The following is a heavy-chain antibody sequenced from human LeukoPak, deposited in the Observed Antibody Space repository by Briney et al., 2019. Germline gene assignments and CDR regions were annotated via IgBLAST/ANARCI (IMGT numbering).Heavy chain of an antibody. CDR2: ISYDGSNK. Sequence: PGGSLRLSCAASGFTFSNYAMHWVRQAPGKGLEWVAVISYDGSNKFYADSMKGRFTISRDNSKNTLFLQMNSLRVDDTGIYFCAGAYDSRGDFGPAGFDYWGQGTPVTVSS. D-gene: IGHD3-22*01. CDR1: GFTFSNYA. CDR3: AGAYDSRGDFGPAGFDY. V-gene: IGHV3-30*04. J-gene: IGHJ4*02.